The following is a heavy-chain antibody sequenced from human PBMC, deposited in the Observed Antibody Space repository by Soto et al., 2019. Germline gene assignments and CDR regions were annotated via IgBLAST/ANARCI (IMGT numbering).Heavy chain of an antibody. CDR3: ARVCPQKYSSSWYRFCPLDV. Sequence: ASVKVSCKASGYTFTSYAMHWVRQAPGQRLEWMGWINAGNGNTKYSQKFQGRVTITRDTSASTAYMELGSLRSEDTAVYYCARVCPQKYSSSWYRFCPLDVWGQGTTVTVSS. J-gene: IGHJ6*02. V-gene: IGHV1-3*01. D-gene: IGHD6-13*01. CDR2: INAGNGNT. CDR1: GYTFTSYA.